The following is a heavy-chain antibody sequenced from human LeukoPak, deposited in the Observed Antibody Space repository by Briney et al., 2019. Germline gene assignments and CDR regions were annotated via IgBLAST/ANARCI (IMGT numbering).Heavy chain of an antibody. CDR1: GFTFSSYW. J-gene: IGHJ4*02. D-gene: IGHD3-22*01. CDR2: INSDGSST. Sequence: GGSLRLSCAASGFTFSSYWMHWVRQAPGKGLVWVSRINSDGSSTSYADSVKGRFTISRDNAKNTLYLQMNSLRAEDTAVYYCARADSSGPAVDYWGQGTLVTVSS. CDR3: ARADSSGPAVDY. V-gene: IGHV3-74*01.